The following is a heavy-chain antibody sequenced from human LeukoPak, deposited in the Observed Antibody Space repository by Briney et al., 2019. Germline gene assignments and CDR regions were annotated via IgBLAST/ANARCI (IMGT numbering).Heavy chain of an antibody. Sequence: SETLSLTCTVSGGSISSYYWSWIRQPAGKGLEWIGRIYPSGSTNYNPSLKSRVTMSVDTSKNQFSLKLSSVTAADTAVYYCAREFDCWSGYYYFDYWGQGTLVTVSS. D-gene: IGHD3-3*01. J-gene: IGHJ4*02. CDR3: AREFDCWSGYYYFDY. CDR1: GGSISSYY. V-gene: IGHV4-4*07. CDR2: IYPSGST.